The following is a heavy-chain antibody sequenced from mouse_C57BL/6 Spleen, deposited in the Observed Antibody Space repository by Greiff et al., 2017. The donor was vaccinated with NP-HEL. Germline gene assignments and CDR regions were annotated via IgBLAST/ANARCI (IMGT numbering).Heavy chain of an antibody. J-gene: IGHJ3*01. CDR3: AKIYYDYDGAWFAY. D-gene: IGHD2-4*01. V-gene: IGHV2-3*01. CDR2: IWGDGST. CDR1: GFSLTSYG. Sequence: VKVVESGPGLVAPSQSLSITCTVSGFSLTSYGVSWVRQPPGKGLEWLGVIWGDGSTNYHSAPISRLSISKDNSKSQVFLKLNRLQTDDTATDYWAKIYYDYDGAWFAYWGQGTLVTVSA.